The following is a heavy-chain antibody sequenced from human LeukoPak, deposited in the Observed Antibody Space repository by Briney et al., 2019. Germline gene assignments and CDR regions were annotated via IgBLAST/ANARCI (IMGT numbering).Heavy chain of an antibody. CDR3: ARSRYYGSGSYYRGYSWFDP. CDR1: GYTFTSYY. CDR2: INPSGGST. V-gene: IGHV1-46*01. J-gene: IGHJ5*02. D-gene: IGHD3-10*01. Sequence: ASVKVSCKASGYTFTSYYMHWVRQAPGRGLEWMGIINPSGGSTSYAQKFQGRVTMTRDTSTSTVYMELSSLRSEDTAVYYCARSRYYGSGSYYRGYSWFDPWGQGTLVTVSS.